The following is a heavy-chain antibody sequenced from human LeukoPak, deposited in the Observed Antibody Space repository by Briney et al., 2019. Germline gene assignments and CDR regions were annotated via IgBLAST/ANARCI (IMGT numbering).Heavy chain of an antibody. CDR3: ARAVGITTGLFDY. D-gene: IGHD1-26*01. J-gene: IGHJ4*02. V-gene: IGHV4-39*02. CDR1: GGSISSSSYY. CDR2: IHYSEIT. Sequence: PSETLSLTCTVSGGSISSSSYYWGWIRQPPGKGLDWIGSIHYSEITFYNPSLKSRVTMSLDTSKNRFSLNLNSVTAADTAVYYCARAVGITTGLFDYWGQGALVTVSS.